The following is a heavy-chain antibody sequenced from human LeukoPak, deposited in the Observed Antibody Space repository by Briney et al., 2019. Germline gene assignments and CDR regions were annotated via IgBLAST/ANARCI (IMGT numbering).Heavy chain of an antibody. CDR2: ISYDGSNK. Sequence: PGRSLGLSCAASGFTFSSYAMHWVRQAPGKGLEWVAVISYDGSNKYYADSVKGRFTISRDNSKNTLYLQMNSLRAEDTAVYYCAREDMIVVVMALDYWGQGTLVTVSS. J-gene: IGHJ4*02. V-gene: IGHV3-30-3*01. CDR3: AREDMIVVVMALDY. D-gene: IGHD3-22*01. CDR1: GFTFSSYA.